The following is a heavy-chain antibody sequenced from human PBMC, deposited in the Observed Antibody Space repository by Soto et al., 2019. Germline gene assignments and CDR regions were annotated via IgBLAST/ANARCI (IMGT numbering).Heavy chain of an antibody. V-gene: IGHV1-3*01. J-gene: IGHJ3*02. CDR2: INAGNGNT. CDR1: GYTFTSYA. CDR3: AREIAYGRDAFDI. D-gene: IGHD4-17*01. Sequence: ASVKVSCKASGYTFTSYAMHWVRQAPGQRLEWMGWINAGNGNTKYSQKFQGRVTITRDTSASTAYMELSSLRSEDTAVYSCAREIAYGRDAFDIWGQGTMVTVSS.